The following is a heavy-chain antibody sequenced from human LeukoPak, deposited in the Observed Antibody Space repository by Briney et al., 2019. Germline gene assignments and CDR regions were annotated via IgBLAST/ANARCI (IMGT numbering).Heavy chain of an antibody. D-gene: IGHD2-2*02. CDR2: FDPEDGET. J-gene: IGHJ5*02. CDR1: GYTFTSYG. V-gene: IGHV1-24*01. Sequence: GASVKVSCKASGYTFTSYGISWVRQAPGKGLEWMGGFDPEDGETIYAQKFQGRVTMTEDTSTDTAYMELSSLRSEDTAVYYCATIPSWGQGTLVTVSS. CDR3: ATIPS.